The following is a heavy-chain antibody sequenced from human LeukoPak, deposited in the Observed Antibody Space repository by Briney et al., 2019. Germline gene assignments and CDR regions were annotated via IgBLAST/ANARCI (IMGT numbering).Heavy chain of an antibody. J-gene: IGHJ4*02. V-gene: IGHV4-59*08. D-gene: IGHD3-16*01. CDR2: MYYSGST. CDR1: GGSISSYY. CDR3: VRTSTYHLFDD. Sequence: SETLSLTCTVSGGSISSYYCSWIRQPPGKRLEWIGYMYYSGSTNYNPSLKSRVAISVDTSKNQFSLKLSSVTAADTAVYYCVRTSTYHLFDDWGQGTLVTVSS.